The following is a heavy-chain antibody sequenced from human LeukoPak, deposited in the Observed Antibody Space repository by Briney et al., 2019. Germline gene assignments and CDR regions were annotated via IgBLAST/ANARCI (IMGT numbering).Heavy chain of an antibody. CDR2: IVVGSGNT. D-gene: IGHD2-15*01. V-gene: IGHV1-58*02. J-gene: IGHJ6*02. CDR3: AAMGEGYCSGGSCYGNYYGMDV. Sequence: GASVKVSCKASGFTFTSSAMQWVRQARGQRLEWIGWIVVGSGNTNYAQKFQERVTITRDMSTSTAYMELSSLRSEDTAVYYCAAMGEGYCSGGSCYGNYYGMDVWGQGTTVTVSS. CDR1: GFTFTSSA.